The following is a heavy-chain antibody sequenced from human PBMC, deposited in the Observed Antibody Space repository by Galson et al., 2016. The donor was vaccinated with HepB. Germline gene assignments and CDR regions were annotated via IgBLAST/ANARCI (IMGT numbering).Heavy chain of an antibody. CDR3: ASDMNNFDFLGGPFDY. D-gene: IGHD3-3*01. Sequence: SLRLSCAVSGFTYGIHWVRQAPGMGLEWVAAISNDESRKDYEDSVKGRFIISRDTSKNTLYLQMNSLRSEDTAVYYCASDMNNFDFLGGPFDYWGQGTLVTVSS. CDR2: ISNDESRK. J-gene: IGHJ4*02. V-gene: IGHV3-30*04. CDR1: GFTYG.